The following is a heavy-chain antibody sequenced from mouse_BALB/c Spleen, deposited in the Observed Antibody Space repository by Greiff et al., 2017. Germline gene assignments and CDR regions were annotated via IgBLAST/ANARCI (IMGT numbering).Heavy chain of an antibody. CDR2: ISSGSSTI. Sequence: EVKLVESGGGLVQPGGSRKLSCAASGFTFSSFGMHWVRQAPEKGLEWVAYISSGSSTIYYADTVKGRFTISRDNPKNTLFLQMTSLRSEDTAMYYCAREAYGNDVVFAYWGQGTLVTVSA. V-gene: IGHV5-17*02. CDR3: AREAYGNDVVFAY. D-gene: IGHD2-2*01. J-gene: IGHJ3*01. CDR1: GFTFSSFG.